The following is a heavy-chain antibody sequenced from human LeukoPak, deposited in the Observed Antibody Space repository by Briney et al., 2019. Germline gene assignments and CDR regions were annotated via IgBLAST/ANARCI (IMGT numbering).Heavy chain of an antibody. CDR1: GGSISSRTYY. Sequence: PSETLSLTCTVSGGSISSRTYYWSWIRQAAGRGLEWLGRVYYNGKTNYSPSLKSRVTMSVDTSKNQFSLNLNSVTAADTALYYCARESGIVPAAGSRHFDPSGQGTLVTVSS. CDR3: ARESGIVPAAGSRHFDP. D-gene: IGHD2-2*01. V-gene: IGHV4-61*02. CDR2: VYYNGKT. J-gene: IGHJ5*02.